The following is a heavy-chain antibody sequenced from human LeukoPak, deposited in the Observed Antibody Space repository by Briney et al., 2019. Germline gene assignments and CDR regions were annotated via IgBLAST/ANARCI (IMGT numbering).Heavy chain of an antibody. V-gene: IGHV1-69*13. CDR1: GYTFTSYY. J-gene: IGHJ6*03. D-gene: IGHD5-18*01. Sequence: SVKVSCKASGYTFTSYYMHWVRQAPGQGLGWMGGIIPIFGTANYAQKFQGRVTITADEPTSTAYMELSSLRSEDTAVYYCARGADTAMVTTYYYYYMDVWGKGTTVTISS. CDR3: ARGADTAMVTTYYYYYMDV. CDR2: IIPIFGTA.